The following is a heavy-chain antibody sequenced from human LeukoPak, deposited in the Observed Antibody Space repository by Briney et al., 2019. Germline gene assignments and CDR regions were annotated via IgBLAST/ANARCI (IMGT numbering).Heavy chain of an antibody. CDR1: GFTVSSNY. CDR3: ARGDTVTTPYYLDS. J-gene: IGHJ4*02. D-gene: IGHD4-17*01. CDR2: IYSGGNT. V-gene: IGHV3-53*01. Sequence: GGSLRLSCAASGFTVSSNYMSWVRQAPGKGLEWVSIIYSGGNTYYADSVKGRFTISRDNSKNTLYLQMNSLRAEDTAVYYCARGDTVTTPYYLDSWGQGTLVTVSS.